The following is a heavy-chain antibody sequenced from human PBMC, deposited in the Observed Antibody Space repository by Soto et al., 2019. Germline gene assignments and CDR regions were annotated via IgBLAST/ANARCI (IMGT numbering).Heavy chain of an antibody. CDR3: ANGYEGVLPAATLFDY. CDR2: ISGSGGST. V-gene: IGHV3-23*01. CDR1: GFTFSRYA. J-gene: IGHJ4*02. Sequence: EVQLLESGGGLVQPGGSLRLSCAASGFTFSRYAMSWVRQAPGKGLEWVSAISGSGGSTYYADSVKGRFTISRDNSKNTLYLQMNSLRAEDTDVYYCANGYEGVLPAATLFDYWGQGTLVPVSS. D-gene: IGHD2-2*01.